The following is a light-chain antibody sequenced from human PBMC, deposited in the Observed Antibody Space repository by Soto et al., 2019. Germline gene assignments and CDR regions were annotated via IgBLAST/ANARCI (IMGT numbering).Light chain of an antibody. CDR3: SSYTTSGTYVL. V-gene: IGLV2-14*01. CDR1: SRDVGAFNY. CDR2: EVN. J-gene: IGLJ3*02. Sequence: QSALTQPASVSGSHGQSITISCTGTSRDVGAFNYVSWYQQHPDKAPKLLISEVNNRPSGVSHRFSGTKSGNTASLTISGLQPADEADYYCSSYTTSGTYVLFGGGTKLTVL.